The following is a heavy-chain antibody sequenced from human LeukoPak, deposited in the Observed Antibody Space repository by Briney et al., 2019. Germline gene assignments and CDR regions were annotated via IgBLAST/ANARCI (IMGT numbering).Heavy chain of an antibody. V-gene: IGHV3-21*01. CDR2: ISSSSSYI. Sequence: GGSLRLSCAASGFTFSSYSMNWVRQAPGKGLEWVSSISSSSSYIYYADSAKGRFTISRDNAKNSLYLQMNSLRAEDTAVYYCAREDSGYEEFDYWGQGTLVTVSS. J-gene: IGHJ4*02. CDR3: AREDSGYEEFDY. CDR1: GFTFSSYS. D-gene: IGHD5-12*01.